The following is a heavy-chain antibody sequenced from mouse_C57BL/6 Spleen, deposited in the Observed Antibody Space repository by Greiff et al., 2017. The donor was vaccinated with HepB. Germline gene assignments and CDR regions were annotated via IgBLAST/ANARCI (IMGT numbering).Heavy chain of an antibody. D-gene: IGHD4-1*01. CDR3: ARDLTGYFDY. Sequence: EVMLVESGGGLVKPGGSLKLSCAASGFTFSDYGMHWVRQAPEKGLEWVAYISSGSSTIYYADTVKGRFTISRDNAKNTLFLQMTSLRSEDTAMYYCARDLTGYFDYWGQGTTLTVSS. V-gene: IGHV5-17*01. CDR2: ISSGSSTI. J-gene: IGHJ2*01. CDR1: GFTFSDYG.